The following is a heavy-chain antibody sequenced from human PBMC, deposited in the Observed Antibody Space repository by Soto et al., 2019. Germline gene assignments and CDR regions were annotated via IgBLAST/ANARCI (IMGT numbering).Heavy chain of an antibody. V-gene: IGHV1-8*01. Sequence: ASVKVSCKASGYTFTSYDINWVRQATGQGLEWMGWMNPNSGNTGYAQKFQGRVTMTRNTSISTAYMELSSLRSEDTAVYYCARVRARWEYYYYGMDVWGQGTTVTVSS. D-gene: IGHD1-26*01. CDR1: GYTFTSYD. CDR2: MNPNSGNT. CDR3: ARVRARWEYYYYGMDV. J-gene: IGHJ6*02.